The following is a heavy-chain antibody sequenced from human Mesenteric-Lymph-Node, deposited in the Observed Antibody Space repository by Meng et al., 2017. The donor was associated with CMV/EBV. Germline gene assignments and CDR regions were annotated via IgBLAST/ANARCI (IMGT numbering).Heavy chain of an antibody. CDR2: IYPGGSDP. D-gene: IGHD3-22*01. CDR3: ARMLGDSSGYFLDY. J-gene: IGHJ4*02. CDR1: GDRFTNHW. Sequence: ASGDRFTNHWIAWVRPMPRKGLEWMGLIYPGGSDPTYSPSFQGQVAISADKSLSTAFLQLNSLRASDSAKYYCARMLGDSSGYFLDYWGQGTLVTVSS. V-gene: IGHV5-51*01.